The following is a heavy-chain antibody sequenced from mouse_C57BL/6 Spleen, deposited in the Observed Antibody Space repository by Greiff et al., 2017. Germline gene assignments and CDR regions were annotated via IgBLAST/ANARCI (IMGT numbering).Heavy chain of an antibody. CDR1: GYTFTDYE. CDR3: TRGDYYGGFAY. Sequence: QVQLQQSGAELVRPGASVTLSCKASGYTFTDYEMHWVKQTPVHGLEWIGAIDPETGGTAYNQKFKGKAILTADKSSSTAYMELRSLTSEDSAVYYCTRGDYYGGFAYWGQGTLVTVSA. V-gene: IGHV1-15*01. J-gene: IGHJ3*01. CDR2: IDPETGGT. D-gene: IGHD1-1*01.